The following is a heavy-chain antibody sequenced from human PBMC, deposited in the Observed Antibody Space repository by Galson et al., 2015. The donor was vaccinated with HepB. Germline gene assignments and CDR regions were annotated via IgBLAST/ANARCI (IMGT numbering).Heavy chain of an antibody. D-gene: IGHD1-26*01. CDR3: ARKGGGELLSSYYFDY. CDR1: GFTFSSYS. CDR2: ISSSSSSYI. V-gene: IGHV3-21*01. J-gene: IGHJ4*02. Sequence: SLRLSCAASGFTFSSYSMNWVRQAPGKGLEWVSSISSSSSSYIYYADSVKGRFTISRDNAKNSLYLQMNSLRAEDTAVYYCARKGGGELLSSYYFDYWGQGTLVTVSS.